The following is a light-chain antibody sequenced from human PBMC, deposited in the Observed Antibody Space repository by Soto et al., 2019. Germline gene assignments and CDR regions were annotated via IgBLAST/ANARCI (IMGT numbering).Light chain of an antibody. J-gene: IGKJ4*01. Sequence: VFTQSPGTLSLAQGERATRSCRASQSVSSSYLAWYQHKPGQAPRLLISGTSSRATGIPDRFSGSGAGTNATLTISRLEHDDFAVYSCQLSATTLWPIAEGTKVDIK. CDR1: QSVSSSY. V-gene: IGKV3-20*01. CDR3: QLSATTLWP. CDR2: GTS.